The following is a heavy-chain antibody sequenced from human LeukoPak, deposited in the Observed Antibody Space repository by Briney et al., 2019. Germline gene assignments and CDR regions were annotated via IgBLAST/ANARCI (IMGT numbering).Heavy chain of an antibody. V-gene: IGHV4-31*03. CDR3: AREAPSGITGTTEYGMDV. CDR2: IYYSGST. Sequence: SQTLSLTCTVSGVSISSGGYYWSWIRQHPGKGLEWIGYIYYSGSTYYNPSLKSRVTISVDTSKNQFSLKLSSVTAADTAVYYCAREAPSGITGTTEYGMDVWGQGTTVTVSS. J-gene: IGHJ6*02. D-gene: IGHD1-20*01. CDR1: GVSISSGGYY.